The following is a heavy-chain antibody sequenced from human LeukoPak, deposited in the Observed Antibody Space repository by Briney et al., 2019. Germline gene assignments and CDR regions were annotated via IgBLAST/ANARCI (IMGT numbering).Heavy chain of an antibody. D-gene: IGHD1-7*01. CDR1: GYTFTSHD. Sequence: ASVKVSCKASGYTFTSHDIKWVRQATGQGLEWMGWMNPISGYTVYAEKFQGRVTMTRDTSISTAYMELSSLRSEDTAVYYCARGELWFDPWGQGTLVTVSS. CDR3: ARGELWFDP. V-gene: IGHV1-8*01. CDR2: MNPISGYT. J-gene: IGHJ5*02.